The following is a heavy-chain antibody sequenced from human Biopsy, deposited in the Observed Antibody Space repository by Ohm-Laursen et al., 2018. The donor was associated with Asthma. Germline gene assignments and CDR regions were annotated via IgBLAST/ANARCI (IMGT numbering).Heavy chain of an antibody. CDR1: GGTFNTYV. CDR2: INSFFGTT. J-gene: IGHJ4*02. CDR3: ARKAGSCISRTCYSLDF. Sequence: SVKVSCKSLGGTFNTYVIGWVRQAPGQGLELIGGINSFFGTTTYPQKFQDRVTITADDSTSTVYMELSSLRSEDTAVYYCARKAGSCISRTCYSLDFWGQGTLVTVSS. V-gene: IGHV1-69*13. D-gene: IGHD2-2*01.